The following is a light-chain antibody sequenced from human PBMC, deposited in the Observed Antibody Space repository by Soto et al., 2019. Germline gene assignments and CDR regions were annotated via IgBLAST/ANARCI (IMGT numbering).Light chain of an antibody. Sequence: QSVLTQPASVSGSPGQSITISCTGSSSDVGGYDLVSWYQHYPGKAPKLMIYAVNNRPSGVSDRFSGSKSGNTASLTISGLQAEDEGDYYCSSYTSTNNHVIFGGGTKLTVL. CDR3: SSYTSTNNHVI. CDR2: AVN. CDR1: SSDVGGYDL. J-gene: IGLJ2*01. V-gene: IGLV2-14*01.